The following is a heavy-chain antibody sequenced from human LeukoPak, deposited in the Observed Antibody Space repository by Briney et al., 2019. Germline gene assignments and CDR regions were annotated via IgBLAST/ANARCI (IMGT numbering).Heavy chain of an antibody. J-gene: IGHJ3*01. Sequence: TSETLSLTCTVSGASTSAYYWSWIRQPPGKGLEWIGYIYSGGNANYNPSLKSRVTISIDTSENQFSLRLTSVTAADTAVYFCAHSKRGGGYYINAFAVWGQGTLVTISS. CDR2: IYSGGNA. D-gene: IGHD1-26*01. CDR3: AHSKRGGGYYINAFAV. CDR1: GASTSAYY. V-gene: IGHV4-59*01.